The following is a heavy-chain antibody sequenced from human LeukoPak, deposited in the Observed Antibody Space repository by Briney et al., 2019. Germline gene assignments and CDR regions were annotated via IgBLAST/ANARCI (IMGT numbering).Heavy chain of an antibody. CDR2: ISGSGGNT. CDR1: GFTFSSYG. J-gene: IGHJ4*02. V-gene: IGHV3-23*01. Sequence: GGSLRLSCSASGFTFSSYGMNWVRQAPGKGLEWVSAISGSGGNTYYADSVKGRFTISRDNSKNTLYLQMNSLRAEDTALYYCAKPAKADYADYWGQGTLVTVSS. CDR3: AKPAKADYADY.